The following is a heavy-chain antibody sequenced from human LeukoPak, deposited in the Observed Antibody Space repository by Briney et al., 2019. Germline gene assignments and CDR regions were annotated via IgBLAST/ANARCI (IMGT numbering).Heavy chain of an antibody. V-gene: IGHV1-18*01. CDR3: ARAPNYYDSSGYYYFDY. J-gene: IGHJ4*02. Sequence: GASVKVSCKASGYTFTSYGISWVRQAPGQGLEWMGWISAYNGNTNYAQKLQGRVTITADESTSTAYMELSSLRSEDTAVYYCARAPNYYDSSGYYYFDYWGQGTLVTVSS. D-gene: IGHD3-22*01. CDR1: GYTFTSYG. CDR2: ISAYNGNT.